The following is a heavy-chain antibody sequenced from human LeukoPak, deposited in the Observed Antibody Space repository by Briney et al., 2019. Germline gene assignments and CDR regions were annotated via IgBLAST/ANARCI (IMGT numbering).Heavy chain of an antibody. CDR2: ISGSGSDT. CDR1: GFTFSSNA. Sequence: PGGSLRLSCAASGFTFSSNAMSWVRQVPGKGLEWISAISGSGSDTYYADSVKGRFTISRDNSKSTLYLQMNSLRAEDTALYYCAKDLGGEGGSCFPGYWGQGTLVTVSS. CDR3: AKDLGGEGGSCFPGY. V-gene: IGHV3-23*01. J-gene: IGHJ4*02. D-gene: IGHD3-10*01.